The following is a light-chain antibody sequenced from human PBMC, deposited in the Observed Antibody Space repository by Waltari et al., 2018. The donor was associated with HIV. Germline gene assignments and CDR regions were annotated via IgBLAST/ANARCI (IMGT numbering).Light chain of an antibody. V-gene: IGLV6-57*03. CDR1: SGSIASNS. CDR2: DNN. J-gene: IGLJ2*01. Sequence: NFMLTQPHSVSESPGKTVIISCTRGSGSIASNSVQWYQQRPGSAPTTVIYDNNQRPSGVPDRFSGSIDVSSSSASLTISGLETEDEADYYCQSSDTSNFVIFGGGTKLTVL. CDR3: QSSDTSNFVI.